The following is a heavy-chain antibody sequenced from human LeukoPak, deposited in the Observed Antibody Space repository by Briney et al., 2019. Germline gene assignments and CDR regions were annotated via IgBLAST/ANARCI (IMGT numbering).Heavy chain of an antibody. CDR1: GFTFSSYW. CDR2: IKQDGSEK. CDR3: AGEETDCDILTGYYNAAFDI. J-gene: IGHJ3*02. D-gene: IGHD3-9*01. Sequence: PGGSLKLSCAASGFTFSSYWMSWVRLAPGKGLEWVANIKQDGSEKYYVDSVKDRFTISRDNAKNSLHLQMNSLRAEDTAVYYCAGEETDCDILTGYYNAAFDIWGQGTMVTVSS. V-gene: IGHV3-7*03.